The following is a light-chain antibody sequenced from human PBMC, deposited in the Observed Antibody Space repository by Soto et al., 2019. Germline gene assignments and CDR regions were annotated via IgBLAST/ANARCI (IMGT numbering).Light chain of an antibody. CDR3: QQRSNWPPIT. Sequence: EIVLTQSPATLSSFPGDRVTLSCRASQYINTRLAWYQHRPGQAPRLLIYQTSIRAAGIPARFSGSGFGTDFTLTISSLEPEDAAVYYCQQRSNWPPITFGQGTRLE. J-gene: IGKJ5*01. CDR1: QYINTR. V-gene: IGKV3-11*01. CDR2: QTS.